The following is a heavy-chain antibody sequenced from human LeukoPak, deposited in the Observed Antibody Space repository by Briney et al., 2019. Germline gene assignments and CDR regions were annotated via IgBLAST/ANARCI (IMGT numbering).Heavy chain of an antibody. Sequence: SQTLSLTCAISGDTVSSNSAAWNWIRQSPSRGLEWLGRTYYRPKWYNDYAVSVKSRITINPDTSKNQFSLQLNSVTPEDTAVYYCARDPSPTGYDAFDIWGQGTMVTVSS. J-gene: IGHJ3*02. CDR1: GDTVSSNSAA. CDR3: ARDPSPTGYDAFDI. CDR2: TYYRPKWYN. D-gene: IGHD1-1*01. V-gene: IGHV6-1*01.